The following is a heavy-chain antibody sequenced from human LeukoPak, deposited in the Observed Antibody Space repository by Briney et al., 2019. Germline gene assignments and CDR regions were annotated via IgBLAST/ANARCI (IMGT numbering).Heavy chain of an antibody. D-gene: IGHD6-13*01. Sequence: SETLSLTCTVSGYSISSGYYWGWIRQPPGKGLEWIGSIYHSGSTYYNPSLKSRVTISVDTSKNQFSLKLSSVTAADTAVYYCARRYSSSWYELDYWGQGTLVTVSS. CDR3: ARRYSSSWYELDY. J-gene: IGHJ4*02. V-gene: IGHV4-38-2*02. CDR2: IYHSGST. CDR1: GYSISSGYY.